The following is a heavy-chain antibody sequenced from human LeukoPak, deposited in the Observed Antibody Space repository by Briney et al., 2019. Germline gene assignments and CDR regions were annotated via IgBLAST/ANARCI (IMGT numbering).Heavy chain of an antibody. CDR1: GYTFTTYG. V-gene: IGHV1-18*01. J-gene: IGHJ3*02. Sequence: ASVKVSCEASGYTFTTYGISWVRQAPGQGLEWMGWISAYNGNTNYAQKLQGRVTMTTDTSTSTAYMELRSLRSDDTAVYYCARTTVTTSDDAFDIWGQGTMVTVSS. CDR2: ISAYNGNT. D-gene: IGHD4-17*01. CDR3: ARTTVTTSDDAFDI.